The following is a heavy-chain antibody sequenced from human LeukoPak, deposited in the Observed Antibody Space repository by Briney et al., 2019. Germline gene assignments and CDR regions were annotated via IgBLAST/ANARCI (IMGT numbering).Heavy chain of an antibody. CDR3: ARDLGQYYDTSDNWFDP. Sequence: GGSLRLSCAASGFIVSNVWMSWVRQAPGKGLVWVSRINSDGINTSYADSVKGRFTISRDNAKNTLNLQMNSLRAEDTAVYYCARDLGQYYDTSDNWFDPWGQGTLVTVSS. J-gene: IGHJ5*02. V-gene: IGHV3-74*01. CDR1: GFIVSNVW. D-gene: IGHD3-22*01. CDR2: INSDGINT.